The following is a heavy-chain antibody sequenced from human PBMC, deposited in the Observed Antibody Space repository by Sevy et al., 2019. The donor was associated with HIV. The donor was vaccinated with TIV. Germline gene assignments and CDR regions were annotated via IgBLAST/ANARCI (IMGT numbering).Heavy chain of an antibody. V-gene: IGHV3-23*01. CDR2: ISGSGVST. CDR3: AKGLAYAYTYLDF. CDR1: GFTFSSYA. D-gene: IGHD3-16*01. Sequence: GGSLRLSCAVSGFTFSSYAMNWVRQSPGMGLEWVSGISGSGVSTYYADSVKGRFTISRDNSRNTLYLQINSLRAEDTALYYCAKGLAYAYTYLDFWGQGTLVTVSS. J-gene: IGHJ4*02.